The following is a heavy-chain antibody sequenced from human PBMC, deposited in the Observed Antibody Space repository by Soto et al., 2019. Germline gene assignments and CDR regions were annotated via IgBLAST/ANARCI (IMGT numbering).Heavy chain of an antibody. Sequence: GGSLRLSCAASGFTFSSYAMSWVRQAPGKGLEWVSAISGSGGSTYYADSGKGRFTISRDNSKNTLYLQKNSLRAEDTAVYYCAKMDRGLGTPKGYYYYYYYMDVWGKGTTVTVSS. CDR1: GFTFSSYA. V-gene: IGHV3-23*01. J-gene: IGHJ6*03. CDR2: ISGSGGST. D-gene: IGHD2-2*03. CDR3: AKMDRGLGTPKGYYYYYYYMDV.